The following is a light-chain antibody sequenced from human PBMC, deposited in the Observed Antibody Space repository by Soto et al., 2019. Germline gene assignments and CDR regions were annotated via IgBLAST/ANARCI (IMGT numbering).Light chain of an antibody. J-gene: IGKJ5*01. CDR3: QQYGTLIT. CDR2: GSF. CDR1: QSLSSSY. V-gene: IGKV3-20*01. Sequence: EIVLTQSPGTLSLSPGERATLSCRASQSLSSSYLAWYQQKPGQAPRLLIYGSFSRATGIPDRFSGSGSGTDFTLTISRLETEDSPGYYCQQYGTLITFGQGTRLEIK.